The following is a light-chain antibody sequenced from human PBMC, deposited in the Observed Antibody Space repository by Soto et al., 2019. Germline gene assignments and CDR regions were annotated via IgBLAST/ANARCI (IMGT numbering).Light chain of an antibody. Sequence: QSVLTQPAAVSASAGQSNTISCTGTSSDVETYKYVSWYQQRAGKVPKLILYDVTDRPSGISPRFSGSKSGNTASLTISGLQPEDEADYYCSSYVSKNSLMFGGGTKLTVL. CDR1: SSDVETYKY. J-gene: IGLJ3*02. CDR3: SSYVSKNSLM. V-gene: IGLV2-14*03. CDR2: DVT.